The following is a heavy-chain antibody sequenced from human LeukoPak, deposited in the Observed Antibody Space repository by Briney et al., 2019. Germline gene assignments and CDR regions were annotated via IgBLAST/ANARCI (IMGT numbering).Heavy chain of an antibody. V-gene: IGHV3-48*04. J-gene: IGHJ4*02. CDR3: AKGTVGAKF. CDR2: ISSGATTT. CDR1: GFTLTSDS. D-gene: IGHD1-26*01. Sequence: GGSLRLSCAASGFTLTSDSMNWVRQAPGKGLEWISYISSGATTTYYADSVKSRFTISRDTAQNSLYLQMNFLRVDDTAVYYCAKGTVGAKFWGQGTLVIVSS.